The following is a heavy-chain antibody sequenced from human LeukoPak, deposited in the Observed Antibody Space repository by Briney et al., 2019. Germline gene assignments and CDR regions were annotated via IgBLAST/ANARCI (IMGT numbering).Heavy chain of an antibody. J-gene: IGHJ6*02. CDR1: GGTFSSYA. Sequence: SVKVSCKASGGTFSSYAISWVRQAPGQGLEWMGGIIPIFGTANYAQKFQGRVTITADESTSTAYMELSSLRSEDTAVYYCALGGSYYSNYYYGMDVWGQGTTVTVSS. CDR2: IIPIFGTA. D-gene: IGHD1-26*01. CDR3: ALGGSYYSNYYYGMDV. V-gene: IGHV1-69*13.